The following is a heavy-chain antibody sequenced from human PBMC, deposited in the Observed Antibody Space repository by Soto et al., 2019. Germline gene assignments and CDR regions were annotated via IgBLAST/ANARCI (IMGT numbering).Heavy chain of an antibody. Sequence: PSETLSLTCTVSGGSMRNYFWTWIRQPPGKGLEWIGYIHYSGTTSFFPSYNPSLRSRVTISEDTPKNQFSLKLLSVTTADTAVYFCAAGEASSRNLAPYYLDFWGQGTLVTVSS. D-gene: IGHD6-13*01. CDR2: IHYSGTT. CDR3: AAGEASSRNLAPYYLDF. J-gene: IGHJ4*02. CDR1: GGSMRNYF. V-gene: IGHV4-59*01.